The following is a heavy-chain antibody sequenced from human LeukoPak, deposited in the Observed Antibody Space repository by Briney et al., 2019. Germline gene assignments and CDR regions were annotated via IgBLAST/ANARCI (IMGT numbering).Heavy chain of an antibody. CDR3: ARASPRGYCSSTSCYQGVRHYYYGIDV. V-gene: IGHV1-2*02. CDR2: INSNSGGT. Sequence: ASVKVSCKASGYTFTRYYMHWVRQAPGQGLEWMGWINSNSGGTNYAQKFQGRVTMTRDTSISTAYMELSRLRSDDTAVHYCARASPRGYCSSTSCYQGVRHYYYGIDVWGQGTTVTVSS. D-gene: IGHD2-2*01. CDR1: GYTFTRYY. J-gene: IGHJ6*02.